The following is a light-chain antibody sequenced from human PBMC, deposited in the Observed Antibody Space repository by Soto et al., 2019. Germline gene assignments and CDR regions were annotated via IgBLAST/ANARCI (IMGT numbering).Light chain of an antibody. CDR3: QHYNIYPLT. J-gene: IGKJ4*01. Sequence: DVQMTQSPSSLSASVGDRVTITYRASQDINSYLAWYQQKPGNAPKSLIYAVSSLQTGVPSRFSGSESGTDFILTISNLQPEDSATYYCQHYNIYPLTFGGGTKVEIK. CDR1: QDINSY. CDR2: AVS. V-gene: IGKV1D-16*01.